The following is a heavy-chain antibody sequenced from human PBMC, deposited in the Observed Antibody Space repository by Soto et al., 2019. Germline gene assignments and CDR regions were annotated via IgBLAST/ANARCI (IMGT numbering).Heavy chain of an antibody. CDR3: ARERWSSSSGVFRRYFYY. D-gene: IGHD6-6*01. Sequence: QVQLVESGGGVVQPGRSLRLSCAASGFTFSSYGMHWVRQAPGKGLEWVAVIWYDGSNKYYADSVKGRFTISRDNSKNTLYLQMTSLRAEDTAVYYCARERWSSSSGVFRRYFYYWGQGTLVTVSS. V-gene: IGHV3-33*01. CDR2: IWYDGSNK. CDR1: GFTFSSYG. J-gene: IGHJ4*02.